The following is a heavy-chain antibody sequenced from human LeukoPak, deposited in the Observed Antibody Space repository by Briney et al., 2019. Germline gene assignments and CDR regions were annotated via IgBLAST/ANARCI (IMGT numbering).Heavy chain of an antibody. CDR1: GGSISSYY. Sequence: SETLSLTCTVSGGSISSYYWSWIRQPPGKGLEWIGYIYYSGSTNYNPSLKSRVTISVDTSKNQFSLKLSSVTAADTAVYYCARAQGDYGDLCFDYWGQGTLVTVSS. J-gene: IGHJ4*02. CDR2: IYYSGST. V-gene: IGHV4-59*01. CDR3: ARAQGDYGDLCFDY. D-gene: IGHD4-17*01.